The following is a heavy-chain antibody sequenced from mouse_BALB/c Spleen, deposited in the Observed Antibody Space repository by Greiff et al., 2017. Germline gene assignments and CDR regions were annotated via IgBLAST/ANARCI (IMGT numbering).Heavy chain of an antibody. V-gene: IGHV2-6-5*01. J-gene: IGHJ2*01. CDR3: AKHSGSSHRDYYFDY. CDR2: IWGGGST. Sequence: VQLQESGPGLVAPSQSLSITCTVSGFSLTDYGVSWIRQPPGKGLEWLGVIWGGGSTYYNSALKSRLSISKENSKSQVFLKMNSLQTDDTAMYYCAKHSGSSHRDYYFDYWGQGTTLTVSA. CDR1: GFSLTDYG. D-gene: IGHD1-1*01.